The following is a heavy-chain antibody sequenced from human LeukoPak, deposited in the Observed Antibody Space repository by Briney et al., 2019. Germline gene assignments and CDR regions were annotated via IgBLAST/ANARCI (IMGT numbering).Heavy chain of an antibody. Sequence: EASVKVSCKASGGTFSSYAISWVRQAPGQGLERMGRIIPIFGTANYAQKFQGRVTTTTDESTSTAYMELSSLRSEDTAVYYCARDAEVMWGYYYYYYMDVWGKGTTVTVSS. CDR2: IIPIFGTA. V-gene: IGHV1-69*05. CDR1: GGTFSSYA. CDR3: ARDAEVMWGYYYYYYMDV. D-gene: IGHD3-16*01. J-gene: IGHJ6*03.